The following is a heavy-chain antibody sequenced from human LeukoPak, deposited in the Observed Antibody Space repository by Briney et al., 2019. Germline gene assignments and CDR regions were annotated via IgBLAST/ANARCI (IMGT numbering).Heavy chain of an antibody. Sequence: ASVKVSCKASGYAFTGYYMRWVRQAPGQGLEWMGRINPNSGGTNYAQKFQGRVTMTRDTSISTAYMELSRLRSDDTAAYYCARAVVVTAPLDYWGQGTLVTVSS. CDR2: INPNSGGT. D-gene: IGHD2-21*02. CDR1: GYAFTGYY. J-gene: IGHJ4*02. CDR3: ARAVVVTAPLDY. V-gene: IGHV1-2*06.